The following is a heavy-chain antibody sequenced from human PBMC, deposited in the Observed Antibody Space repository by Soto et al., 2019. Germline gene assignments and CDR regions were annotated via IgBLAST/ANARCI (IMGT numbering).Heavy chain of an antibody. CDR2: FYFTGNF. J-gene: IGHJ6*02. V-gene: IGHV4-59*01. D-gene: IGHD5-12*01. Sequence: SETLSLTCTVSGGSISSYYWNWIRQPPGKGLEWIGYFYFTGNFSYNPSLKSRVTMSVDTSKNQFSLQLRSVTAADTAVYYCARYIGEIGRYYYGMNVWGQGTTVTVSS. CDR1: GGSISSYY. CDR3: ARYIGEIGRYYYGMNV.